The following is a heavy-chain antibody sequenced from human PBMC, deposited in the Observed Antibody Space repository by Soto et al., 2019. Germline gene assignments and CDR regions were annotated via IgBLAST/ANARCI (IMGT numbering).Heavy chain of an antibody. CDR1: GGSISSYY. J-gene: IGHJ6*02. Sequence: QVQLQESGPGLVKPSETLSLTCTVSGGSISSYYWSWIRQPPGKGLEWIGYIYYSGSTNYNPSLKSRVTISVDTSKNQFSLKLSSVTAADTAVYYCARVSLNCSGGSCPRDYYYYYGMDVWGQGTTVTVSS. CDR2: IYYSGST. CDR3: ARVSLNCSGGSCPRDYYYYYGMDV. D-gene: IGHD2-15*01. V-gene: IGHV4-59*01.